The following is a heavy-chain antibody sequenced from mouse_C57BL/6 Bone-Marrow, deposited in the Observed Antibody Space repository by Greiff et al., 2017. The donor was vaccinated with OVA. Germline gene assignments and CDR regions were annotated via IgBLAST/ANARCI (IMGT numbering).Heavy chain of an antibody. CDR3: ARDSNPMDY. CDR2: INYDGSST. D-gene: IGHD2-5*01. Sequence: EVQRVESEGGLVQPGSSMKLSCTASGFTFSDYYMAWVRQVPEKGLEWVANINYDGSSTYYLDSLKSRFIISRDNAKNILYLQMSSLKSEDTATYYCARDSNPMDYWGQGTSVTVSS. CDR1: GFTFSDYY. J-gene: IGHJ4*01. V-gene: IGHV5-16*01.